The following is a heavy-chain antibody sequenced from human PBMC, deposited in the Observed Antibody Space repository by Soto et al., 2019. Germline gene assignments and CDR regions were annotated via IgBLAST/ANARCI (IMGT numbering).Heavy chain of an antibody. CDR3: ARGFCSGASCYSGDY. D-gene: IGHD2-15*01. J-gene: IGHJ4*02. Sequence: EVQLVESGGDLVQPGGSLRLSCAGSGFTFSDHYLDWVRQAPGKRLEWVGRTRNKARSYTTEYAASVKGRFTISRDDSKHSVYLQMSRLKPADTAVYYGARGFCSGASCYSGDYWGQGTLDTVSS. V-gene: IGHV3-72*01. CDR1: GFTFSDHY. CDR2: TRNKARSYTT.